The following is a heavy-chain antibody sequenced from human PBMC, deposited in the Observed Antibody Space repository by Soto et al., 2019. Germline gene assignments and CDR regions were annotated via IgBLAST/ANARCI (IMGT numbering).Heavy chain of an antibody. Sequence: EVQLVESGGGLVQPGGSLRLSCAASGFTFSTYWMNWVRQAPGKGLEWVANIKEDGSEAYYVDSVKGRFTISRDNAKKSLYLDMNSLRGEDTAVYYCARDWGAPGRGSALGYYYHFGIDVWGQGTTVTVPS. D-gene: IGHD3-16*01. CDR2: IKEDGSEA. V-gene: IGHV3-7*05. J-gene: IGHJ6*02. CDR1: GFTFSTYW. CDR3: ARDWGAPGRGSALGYYYHFGIDV.